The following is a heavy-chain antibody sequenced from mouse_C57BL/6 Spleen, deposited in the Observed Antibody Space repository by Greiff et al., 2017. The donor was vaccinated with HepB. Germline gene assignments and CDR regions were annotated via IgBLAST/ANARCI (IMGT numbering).Heavy chain of an antibody. V-gene: IGHV1-15*01. J-gene: IGHJ2*01. CDR2: IDPETGGT. CDR1: GYTFTDYE. CDR3: TRPGSSKGY. Sequence: VQLQQSGAELVRPGASVTLSCKASGYTFTDYEMHWVKQTPVHGLEWIGAIDPETGGTAYNQKFKGKAILTADKSSSTAYMELRSLTSEDSAVYYCTRPGSSKGYWGQGTTLTVSS. D-gene: IGHD1-1*01.